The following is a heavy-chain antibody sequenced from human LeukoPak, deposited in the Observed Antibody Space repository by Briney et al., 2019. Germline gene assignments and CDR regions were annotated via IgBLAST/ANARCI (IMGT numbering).Heavy chain of an antibody. D-gene: IGHD6-19*01. Sequence: SETLSLTCAVYGGSFSGYYWSWIRQPPGKGLEWIGYIYYSGSTNYNPSLKSRVTISVDTSKNQFSLKLSSVTAADTAVYYCARGSSVAALYGMDVWGQGTTVTVSS. V-gene: IGHV4-59*01. CDR1: GGSFSGYY. CDR3: ARGSSVAALYGMDV. J-gene: IGHJ6*02. CDR2: IYYSGST.